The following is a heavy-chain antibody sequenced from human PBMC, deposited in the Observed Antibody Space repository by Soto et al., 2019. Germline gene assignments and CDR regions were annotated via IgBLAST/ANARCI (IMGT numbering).Heavy chain of an antibody. Sequence: ASVKVSCKASGYTFTRDYMHWVRQAPGQGLEWMGVINPSGGSTDFAQNFQGRVTMTRDTSTSTVYMELSSLSSEDTAVYYCARGYSSKDPKDAFDIWGQGTMVTVSS. CDR3: ARGYSSKDPKDAFDI. CDR2: INPSGGST. V-gene: IGHV1-46*01. J-gene: IGHJ3*02. CDR1: GYTFTRDY. D-gene: IGHD6-13*01.